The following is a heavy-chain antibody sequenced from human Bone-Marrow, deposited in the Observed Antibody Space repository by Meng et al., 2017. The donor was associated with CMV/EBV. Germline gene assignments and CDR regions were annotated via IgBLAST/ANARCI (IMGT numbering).Heavy chain of an antibody. CDR2: IYYIGST. J-gene: IGHJ3*02. CDR1: ISNGGYY. CDR3: ARFREYYQLLRRKNAFDI. Sequence: ISNGGYYWTWIRPFPGKGLEWIGFIYYIGSTYYNPSLTSRVTISVDTSKNQFSLNLTSVTAADTAVYYCARFREYYQLLRRKNAFDIWGQGTVVTVSS. D-gene: IGHD2-2*01. V-gene: IGHV4-31*02.